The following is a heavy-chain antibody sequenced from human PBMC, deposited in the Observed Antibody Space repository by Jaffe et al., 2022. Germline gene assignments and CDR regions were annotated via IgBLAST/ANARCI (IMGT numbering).Heavy chain of an antibody. J-gene: IGHJ5*02. D-gene: IGHD2-21*02. CDR1: GYSISSGYY. Sequence: QVQLQESGPGLVKPSETLSLTCAVSGYSISSGYYWGWIRQPPGKGLEWIGSIYHSGSTYYNPSLKSRVTISVDTSKNQFSLKLSSVTAADTAVYYCARVLWDIVVVTAIQFRTGGRFDPWGQGTLVTVSS. CDR2: IYHSGST. CDR3: ARVLWDIVVVTAIQFRTGGRFDP. V-gene: IGHV4-38-2*01.